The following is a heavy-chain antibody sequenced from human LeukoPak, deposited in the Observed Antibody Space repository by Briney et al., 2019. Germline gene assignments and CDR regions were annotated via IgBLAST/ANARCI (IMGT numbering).Heavy chain of an antibody. CDR2: IIPIFGTA. CDR3: ARGWDSSGWHVAEYFQH. CDR1: GGTFSSYA. Sequence: SVKVSCKASGGTFSSYAISWVRQAPGQGLEWMGRIIPIFGTANYAQKFQGRVTITTDESTSTAYMELSSLRSEDTAVYYCARGWDSSGWHVAEYFQHWGQGTLVTVSS. J-gene: IGHJ1*01. D-gene: IGHD6-19*01. V-gene: IGHV1-69*05.